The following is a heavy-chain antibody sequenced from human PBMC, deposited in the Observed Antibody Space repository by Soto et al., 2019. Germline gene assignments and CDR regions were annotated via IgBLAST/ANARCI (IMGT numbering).Heavy chain of an antibody. D-gene: IGHD2-15*01. J-gene: IGHJ5*02. Sequence: QVQLQESGPGLVKPSGTLSLTCAVSSGSISTANWWSWVRQPPGKGLEWIGEIYPSGSINYNPSLTSRVTISIDKSKSQFSRKLSSVTAADTGVYYCARGSCSGGSCYSGSNWFDPWGQGTLVNVSS. CDR2: IYPSGSI. V-gene: IGHV4-4*02. CDR1: SGSISTANW. CDR3: ARGSCSGGSCYSGSNWFDP.